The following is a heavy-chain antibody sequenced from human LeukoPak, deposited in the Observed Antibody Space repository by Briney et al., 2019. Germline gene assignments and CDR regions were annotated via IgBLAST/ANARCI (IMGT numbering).Heavy chain of an antibody. CDR2: MSPKSGNT. CDR3: ARGPPNWGFDY. Sequence: ASVTVSCKASGYTFTSYDINWVRQATGQGPEWMGWMSPKSGNTGYAQKFQGRVSMTRNTSISTVYMELSSLRSEDTAVYYCARGPPNWGFDYWGQGTLVTVSS. J-gene: IGHJ4*02. CDR1: GYTFTSYD. V-gene: IGHV1-8*01. D-gene: IGHD7-27*01.